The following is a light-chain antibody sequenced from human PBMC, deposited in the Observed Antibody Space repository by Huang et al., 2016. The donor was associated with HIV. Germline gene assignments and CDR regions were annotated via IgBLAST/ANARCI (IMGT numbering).Light chain of an antibody. CDR1: QSLRDTY. CDR2: GAS. Sequence: EVLLTQSPGTLSLSPRERATLSCRASQSLRDTYLAWYQQRPGQAPRLLIYGASSRATGIPDRFSGSGSGTDFTLTINRLEPQDFAVYFCLQYDRSPLTFGGGTKVEL. V-gene: IGKV3-20*01. CDR3: LQYDRSPLT. J-gene: IGKJ4*01.